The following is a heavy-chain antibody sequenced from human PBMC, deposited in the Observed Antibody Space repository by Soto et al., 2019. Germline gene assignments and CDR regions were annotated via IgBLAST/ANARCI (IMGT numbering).Heavy chain of an antibody. Sequence: EVQLVESGGGLVQPGGSLRLSCAASGFTFSTYWMHWVRQAPGKGLVWVSRLDNDGTNTRYADSVKGRFTVSRDNGKNTVYLQMDSLIDEDTAVYYCARDGGTYFDYWGQGTLVTVSS. CDR2: LDNDGTNT. D-gene: IGHD3-16*01. CDR3: ARDGGTYFDY. V-gene: IGHV3-74*01. J-gene: IGHJ4*02. CDR1: GFTFSTYW.